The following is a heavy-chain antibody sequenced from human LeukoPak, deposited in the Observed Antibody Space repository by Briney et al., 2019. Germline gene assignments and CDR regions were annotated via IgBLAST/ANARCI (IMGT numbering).Heavy chain of an antibody. CDR3: ATDRASKGEQWLGYLSF. V-gene: IGHV3-30*03. CDR1: GFTFSIYA. CDR2: ISSDGSNE. D-gene: IGHD6-19*01. J-gene: IGHJ4*02. Sequence: GGSLRLSCAASGFTFSIYAMNWVRQAPGKGLEWVTVISSDGSNEYYDDSVKGRFTISRDNSKNTLYLQMNSLRTEDTAVYYCATDRASKGEQWLGYLSFWGQGTLVAVSS.